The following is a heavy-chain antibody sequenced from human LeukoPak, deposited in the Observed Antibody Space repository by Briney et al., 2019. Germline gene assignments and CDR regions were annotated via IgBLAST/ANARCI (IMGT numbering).Heavy chain of an antibody. D-gene: IGHD3-22*01. V-gene: IGHV3-21*01. Sequence: GGSLRPSCAASGFTFSSYDMHWVRHAPGKGLEWVSSISTGSSFIYYADSVKGRFTISRDIAKNSLYLQMNSLRAEDTAVYYCARTDYYDKSIDYWGQGTLVTVSS. CDR2: ISTGSSFI. J-gene: IGHJ4*02. CDR3: ARTDYYDKSIDY. CDR1: GFTFSSYD.